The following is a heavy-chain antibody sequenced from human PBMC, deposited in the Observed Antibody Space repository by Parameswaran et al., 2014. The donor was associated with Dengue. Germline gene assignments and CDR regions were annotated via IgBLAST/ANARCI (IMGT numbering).Heavy chain of an antibody. CDR2: ISGSGGST. Sequence: VRQAPGKGLEWVSAISGSGGSTYYADSVKGRFTISRDNSKNTLYLQMNSLRAEDTAVYYCAKDGVVITTSFDYWGQGTLVTVSS. D-gene: IGHD3-22*01. CDR3: AKDGVVITTSFDY. V-gene: IGHV3-23*01. J-gene: IGHJ4*02.